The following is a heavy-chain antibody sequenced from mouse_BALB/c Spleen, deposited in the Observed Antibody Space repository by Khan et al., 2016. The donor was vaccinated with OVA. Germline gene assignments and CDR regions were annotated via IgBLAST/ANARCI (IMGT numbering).Heavy chain of an antibody. CDR1: GFTIKDTY. CDR3: CRRYSNNHERSRYFDV. CDR2: IDTANGFS. Sequence: VQLKQSGTELVKPGASVKLSCTASGFTIKDTYIHWVKQRPAQGLEWIGNIDTANGFSRFDPKFQGKATITADKSSNTAYLQLSSLTSEDTAVYYCCRRYSNNHERSRYFDVWGAGTTVTASS. D-gene: IGHD2-5*01. J-gene: IGHJ1*01. V-gene: IGHV14-3*02.